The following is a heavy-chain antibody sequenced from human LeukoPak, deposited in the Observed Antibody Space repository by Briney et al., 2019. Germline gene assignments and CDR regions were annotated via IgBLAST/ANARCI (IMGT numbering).Heavy chain of an antibody. J-gene: IGHJ4*02. V-gene: IGHV1-69*04. D-gene: IGHD3-22*01. CDR3: ARDRREYYYDSSGYQLD. Sequence: SVKVSCKASGGTFSSYAISWVRQAPGQGLEWMGRIIPILGIANYAQKFQGRVTITADKSTSTAYMELSSLRSEDTAVYYCARDRREYYYDSSGYQLDWGQGTLVTVSS. CDR2: IIPILGIA. CDR1: GGTFSSYA.